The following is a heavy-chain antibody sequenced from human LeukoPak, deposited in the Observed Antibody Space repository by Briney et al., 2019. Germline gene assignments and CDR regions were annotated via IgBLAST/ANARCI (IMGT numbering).Heavy chain of an antibody. CDR1: GGTFSSYA. J-gene: IGHJ4*02. Sequence: SVKVSCKASGGTFSSYAISWVRQAPGQGLEWMGGIIPIFGTANYAQKFQGRVTITADESTSTAYMELSSLRSEDTAVYYCARAHDRQWLEGHYFDYWGQGTLVTVSS. CDR2: IIPIFGTA. D-gene: IGHD6-19*01. V-gene: IGHV1-69*13. CDR3: ARAHDRQWLEGHYFDY.